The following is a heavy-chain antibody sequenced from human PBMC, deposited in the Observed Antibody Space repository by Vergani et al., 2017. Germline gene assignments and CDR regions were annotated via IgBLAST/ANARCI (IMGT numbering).Heavy chain of an antibody. CDR2: IFASGTA. CDR3: ARRTGGYYSGGKVHALRTAFDV. D-gene: IGHD2-15*01. Sequence: QVQLQASGPGRVKPSQTLSLTCTMSGGSISAGNYFSSWIRQPAGKGLEWLGSIFASGTASHSPTLKTRVSMPVDTSKNQFSLTVTSVTAADTAIYFCARRTGGYYSGGKVHALRTAFDVWGHGTVVTVSS. V-gene: IGHV4-61*02. J-gene: IGHJ3*01. CDR1: GGSISAGNYF.